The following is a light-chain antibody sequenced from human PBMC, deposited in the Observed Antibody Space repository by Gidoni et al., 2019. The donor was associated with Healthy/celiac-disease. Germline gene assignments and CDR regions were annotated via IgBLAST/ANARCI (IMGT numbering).Light chain of an antibody. Sequence: EIVMTQSPATLSVSPGERATLSCRASQSVSSNFAWYQQHPGQAPMLLIYGASTRATGIPARFSCSGSGTEFTLTISSLQSEDFAVYSCQQYNNWPPRTFGQGTKVEIK. J-gene: IGKJ1*01. V-gene: IGKV3-15*01. CDR3: QQYNNWPPRT. CDR2: GAS. CDR1: QSVSSN.